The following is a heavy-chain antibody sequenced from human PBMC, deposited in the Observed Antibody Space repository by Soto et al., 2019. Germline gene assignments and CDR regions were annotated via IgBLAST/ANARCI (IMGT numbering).Heavy chain of an antibody. J-gene: IGHJ4*02. CDR3: AGGFYLDF. D-gene: IGHD2-15*01. V-gene: IGHV3-30-3*01. CDR2: MSYDGNTK. CDR1: GFTFSSYA. Sequence: QAQLVESGGGVVQPGRSLRLSCAASGFTFSSYAMHWVRQAPGKGLEWVGVMSYDGNTKYFADSVKGRFTISRDNSKSTLYVQMSSLRTEDTAVYYCAGGFYLDFWGLGTRVTVSS.